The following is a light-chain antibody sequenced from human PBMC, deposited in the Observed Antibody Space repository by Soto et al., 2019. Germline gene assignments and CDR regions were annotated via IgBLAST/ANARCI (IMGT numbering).Light chain of an antibody. Sequence: QSALTQPASVSGSPGQSITISCTGTSSDVGSYNLVSWYQQHPGKAPKLMIYEGSKRPSGVSNRFSGSKSGNTASLTISGLQAEDEADYYCSSYARSTTPYVFGTGNKVTVL. J-gene: IGLJ1*01. CDR3: SSYARSTTPYV. CDR2: EGS. V-gene: IGLV2-14*02. CDR1: SSDVGSYNL.